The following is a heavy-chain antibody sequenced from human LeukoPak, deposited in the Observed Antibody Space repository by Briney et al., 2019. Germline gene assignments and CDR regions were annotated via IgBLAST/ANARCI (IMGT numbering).Heavy chain of an antibody. CDR3: AGTYYYDSSGYYPLYEY. D-gene: IGHD3-22*01. CDR1: GFTFSSYW. V-gene: IGHV3-7*01. Sequence: GGSLRLSCAASGFTFSSYWMSWVRQAPGKGLEWVANIKQDGSEKYYVDSVKGRFTISRDNAKNSLYLQMNSLRAEDTAVYYCAGTYYYDSSGYYPLYEYWGQGTLVTVSS. J-gene: IGHJ4*02. CDR2: IKQDGSEK.